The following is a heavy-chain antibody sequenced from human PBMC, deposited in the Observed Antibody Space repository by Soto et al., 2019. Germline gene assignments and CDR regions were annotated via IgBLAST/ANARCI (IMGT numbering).Heavy chain of an antibody. D-gene: IGHD3-3*01. CDR2: ISSSSSYI. J-gene: IGHJ6*02. Sequence: EVQLVESGGGLVKPGGSLRLSCAASGFTFSSYSMNWVRQAPGKGLEWVSSISSSSSYIYYADSVKGRFTISRDNAKNSLYLQMNSLRAEDTAVYYCARVRGGDTIFGVAYYYYGMDVWGQGTTVTVSS. CDR3: ARVRGGDTIFGVAYYYYGMDV. V-gene: IGHV3-21*01. CDR1: GFTFSSYS.